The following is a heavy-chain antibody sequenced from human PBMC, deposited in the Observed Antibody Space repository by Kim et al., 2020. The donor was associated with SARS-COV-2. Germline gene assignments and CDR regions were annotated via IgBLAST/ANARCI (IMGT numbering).Heavy chain of an antibody. D-gene: IGHD2-21*01. Sequence: VKVSCKASGGTFSSYAISWVRQAPGQGLEWLCWIIPIFVTANYAQKFQGRVTITAVESTITAYMELSILISSDTSLYYFSICARPWG. CDR2: IIPIFVTA. J-gene: IGHJ5*02. CDR1: GGTFSSYA. V-gene: IGHV1-69*13. CDR3: SICARP.